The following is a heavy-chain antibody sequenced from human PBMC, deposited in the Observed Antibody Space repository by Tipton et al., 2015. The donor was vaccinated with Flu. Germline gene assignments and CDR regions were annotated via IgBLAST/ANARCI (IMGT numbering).Heavy chain of an antibody. V-gene: IGHV3-23*01. CDR2: ITGSSRGT. J-gene: IGHJ5*01. Sequence: GSLRLSCAASGFTFSSYTMNWVRQAPGKGLEWVSTITGSSRGTYYADSVKGRFTISRDNSKNTLYLQMNSLRVEDTAVYYCVKEVRWWFDSWGQGTLVTVSS. CDR3: VKEVRWWFDS. CDR1: GFTFSSYT. D-gene: IGHD3-10*01.